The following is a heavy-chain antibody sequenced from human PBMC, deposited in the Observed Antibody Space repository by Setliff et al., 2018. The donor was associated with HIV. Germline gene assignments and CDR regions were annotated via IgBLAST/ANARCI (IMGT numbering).Heavy chain of an antibody. J-gene: IGHJ4*02. CDR1: GFTFSTYW. V-gene: IGHV3-74*03. Sequence: GGSLRLSCAASGFTFSTYWMHWVRQAPGKGLVWVSHINNDGRKTTYADSVKGRFTVSRDNTKNSLYLQMDGLRVEDTAVYYCARLRINDFWGQGTPVTVSS. CDR3: ARLRINDF. CDR2: INNDGRKT.